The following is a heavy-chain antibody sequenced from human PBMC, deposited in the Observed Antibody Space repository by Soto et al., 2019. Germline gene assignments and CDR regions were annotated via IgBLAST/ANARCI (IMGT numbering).Heavy chain of an antibody. CDR1: GFTVSSYA. CDR3: AKDAAGSGWLSDY. J-gene: IGHJ4*02. D-gene: IGHD3-22*01. V-gene: IGHV3-23*01. CDR2: VGGSGGGA. Sequence: PGGSLRLSCATSGFTVSSYAMSWVRQAAGNGLEWVSAVGGSGGGAYDADMVRGRFTVYGDNSQTPLYLKINSLRDEDKDVYYCAKDAAGSGWLSDYWGQGNLVTVSS.